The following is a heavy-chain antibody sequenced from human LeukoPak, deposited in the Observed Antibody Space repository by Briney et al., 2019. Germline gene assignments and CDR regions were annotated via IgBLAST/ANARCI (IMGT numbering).Heavy chain of an antibody. V-gene: IGHV4-34*01. D-gene: IGHD2-2*01. CDR3: ARVPLYCSSTSCTDAFDI. CDR2: ITHSGST. Sequence: SETLSLTCAVYGGSFSGYYWSWIRQPPGKGLEWIGEITHSGSTNYNPSLKSRVTISVDTSKNQFSLKLSSVTAADTAVYYCARVPLYCSSTSCTDAFDIWGQGTMVTVSS. CDR1: GGSFSGYY. J-gene: IGHJ3*02.